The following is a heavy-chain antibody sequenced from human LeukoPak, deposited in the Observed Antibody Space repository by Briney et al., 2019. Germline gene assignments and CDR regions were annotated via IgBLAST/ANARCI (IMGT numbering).Heavy chain of an antibody. V-gene: IGHV3-30*03. CDR3: ARDLSYFDY. Sequence: GGSLRLSCAASGFSFSSYGMHWVRQAPGKGLEWMTVISYDGSNKFYADSVKGRFTISRDNSKNTLYLQMNSLRAEDTAVYYCARDLSYFDYWGQGTLVTVSS. D-gene: IGHD2/OR15-2a*01. CDR1: GFSFSSYG. CDR2: ISYDGSNK. J-gene: IGHJ4*02.